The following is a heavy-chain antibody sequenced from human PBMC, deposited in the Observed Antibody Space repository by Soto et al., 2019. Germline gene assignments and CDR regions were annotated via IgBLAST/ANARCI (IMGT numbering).Heavy chain of an antibody. D-gene: IGHD3-10*01. J-gene: IGHJ4*02. Sequence: GGSLRLSCAASGFTFSNYAMHWVRQAPGKGLEWVTVISYDGSNKYYADFVKGRFTISRDNSKNTLFLQMNSLRVEDTAVYYCARDLYFYGSGSPSFDYWGQGTLVTVSS. CDR2: ISYDGSNK. V-gene: IGHV3-30-3*01. CDR3: ARDLYFYGSGSPSFDY. CDR1: GFTFSNYA.